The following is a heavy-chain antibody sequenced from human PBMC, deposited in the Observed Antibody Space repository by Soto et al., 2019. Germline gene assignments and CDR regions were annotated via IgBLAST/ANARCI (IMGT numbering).Heavy chain of an antibody. CDR3: AREGRLDYFAYRKSYNWFDP. CDR2: ISHSGST. Sequence: NPSETLSLTCAVYGGSFSGYYWSWIRQAPGKGLEWIGEISHSGSTNYNPSLKSRVTISIDTTKNQFSLMLTSVTAADTAVYYCAREGRLDYFAYRKSYNWFDPWGQGNMVTVSS. V-gene: IGHV4-34*01. D-gene: IGHD4-17*01. J-gene: IGHJ5*02. CDR1: GGSFSGYY.